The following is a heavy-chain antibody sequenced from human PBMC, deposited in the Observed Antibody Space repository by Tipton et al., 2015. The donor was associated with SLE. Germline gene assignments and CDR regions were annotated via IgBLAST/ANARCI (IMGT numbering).Heavy chain of an antibody. D-gene: IGHD6-6*01. Sequence: TLSLTCAVYGGSFSGYYWSWIRQPPGKGLEWIGEINHSGSTNYNPSLKSRVTISVDTSKNQFSLKLSSVTAADTAVYYCARGLIAARPSDYWGQGTLVTVSS. CDR3: ARGLIAARPSDY. CDR1: GGSFSGYY. V-gene: IGHV4-34*01. CDR2: INHSGST. J-gene: IGHJ4*02.